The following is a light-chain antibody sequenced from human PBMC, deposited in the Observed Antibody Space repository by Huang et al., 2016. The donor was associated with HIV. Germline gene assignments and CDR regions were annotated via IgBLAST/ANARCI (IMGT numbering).Light chain of an antibody. CDR3: QQYGSSPPT. V-gene: IGKV3-20*01. J-gene: IGKJ1*01. Sequence: EIVLTQSPGTLSLSPGERATLSCRASQSISSSYLAWYQQKPVQAPRLLIFGASSRATGIPDRFSGSGSGTDFTLIISRLEPEDFAVFYCQQYGSSPPTFGQGTKVEIK. CDR2: GAS. CDR1: QSISSSY.